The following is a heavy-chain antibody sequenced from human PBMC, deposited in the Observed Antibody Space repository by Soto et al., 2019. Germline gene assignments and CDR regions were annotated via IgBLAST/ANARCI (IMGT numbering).Heavy chain of an antibody. CDR2: INSDGSST. J-gene: IGHJ4*02. Sequence: GGSLRLSXAASGFTFSSYWMHWVRQAPGKGLVWVSRINSDGSSTSYADSVKGRFTISRDNAKNTLYLQMNSLRAEDTAVYYCARYRRWGGYYYFDYWGQGTLVTVSS. D-gene: IGHD1-26*01. CDR1: GFTFSSYW. V-gene: IGHV3-74*01. CDR3: ARYRRWGGYYYFDY.